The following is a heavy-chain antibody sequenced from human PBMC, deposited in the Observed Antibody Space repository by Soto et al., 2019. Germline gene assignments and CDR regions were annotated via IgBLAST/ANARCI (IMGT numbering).Heavy chain of an antibody. J-gene: IGHJ4*02. Sequence: ASVKVSCKASGYTFTSYGISWVRQAPGQGLEWMGWISAYNGNTNYAQKLQGRVTMTTDTSTSTAYMELRSLRSDDTAVYYCARVFFWTVPKSPPSQLTHFDYGGKGTLATVPS. V-gene: IGHV1-18*01. D-gene: IGHD3-3*01. CDR2: ISAYNGNT. CDR1: GYTFTSYG. CDR3: ARVFFWTVPKSPPSQLTHFDY.